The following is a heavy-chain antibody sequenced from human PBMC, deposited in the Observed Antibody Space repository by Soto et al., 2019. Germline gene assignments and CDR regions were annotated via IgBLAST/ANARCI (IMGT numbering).Heavy chain of an antibody. CDR1: GGSISSSSYY. Sequence: SETLSLTCTVSGGSISSSSYYWGWIRQPPGKGLEWIGSIYYSGSTYYNPSLKSRVTISVDTSKNQFSLKLSSVTAADTAVYYCARPPPLGQWLGDAFDIWGQGTMVTVSS. J-gene: IGHJ3*02. D-gene: IGHD6-19*01. CDR3: ARPPPLGQWLGDAFDI. CDR2: IYYSGST. V-gene: IGHV4-39*01.